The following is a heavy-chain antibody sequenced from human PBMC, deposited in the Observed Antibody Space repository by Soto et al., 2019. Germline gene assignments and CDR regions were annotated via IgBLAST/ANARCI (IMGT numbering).Heavy chain of an antibody. V-gene: IGHV1-18*01. CDR3: ARGSYDFWSGYHNIDF. CDR1: GYTFTSYG. Sequence: ASAKVSCKASGYTFTSYGISSVRQAPGQGLEWMGWISAYNGNTNYAQKLQGRVTMTTDTSTSTAYMELRSLRSDDTAVYYCARGSYDFWSGYHNIDFWGQGTLVTVYS. D-gene: IGHD3-3*01. CDR2: ISAYNGNT. J-gene: IGHJ4*02.